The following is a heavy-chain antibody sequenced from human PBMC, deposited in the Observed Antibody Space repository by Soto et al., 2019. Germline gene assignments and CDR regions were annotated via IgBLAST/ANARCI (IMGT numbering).Heavy chain of an antibody. V-gene: IGHV3-48*01. CDR2: ISSNSNTK. Sequence: PGGSLRHSCAASGGNFISYGMNWVRQATGKGLEWVSYISSNSNTKYYADSVKGRFTISRDNSKNTLYLQMNSLRAEDTAVYYCARVGYSSSWYLHYYYGMDVWGQGTTVTVSS. J-gene: IGHJ6*02. CDR3: ARVGYSSSWYLHYYYGMDV. D-gene: IGHD6-13*01. CDR1: GGNFISYG.